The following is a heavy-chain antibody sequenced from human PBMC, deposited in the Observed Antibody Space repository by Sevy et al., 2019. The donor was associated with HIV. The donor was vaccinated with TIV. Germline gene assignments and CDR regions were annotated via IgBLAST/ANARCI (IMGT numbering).Heavy chain of an antibody. D-gene: IGHD3-9*01. Sequence: ASVKVSCKASGYTFTGYYMHWVRQAPGQELEWLGWINPSSGGTNYAQKFQGRVTMTRDTSISTAYMELSRLRSDDTAVYYCAREAPNILTAFSWGQGTLVTVSS. CDR1: GYTFTGYY. CDR3: AREAPNILTAFS. V-gene: IGHV1-2*02. CDR2: INPSSGGT. J-gene: IGHJ5*02.